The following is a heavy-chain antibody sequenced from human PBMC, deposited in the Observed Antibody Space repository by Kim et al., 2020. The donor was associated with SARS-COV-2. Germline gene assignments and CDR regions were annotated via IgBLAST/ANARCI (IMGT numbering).Heavy chain of an antibody. CDR3: ARGGGSSLPYFDY. Sequence: DPGTGRYTLSRDNSKNTRNLQMNSLRAEDTAVYYGARGGGSSLPYFDYWGQGTLVTVSS. J-gene: IGHJ4*02. D-gene: IGHD6-13*01. V-gene: IGHV3-30*07.